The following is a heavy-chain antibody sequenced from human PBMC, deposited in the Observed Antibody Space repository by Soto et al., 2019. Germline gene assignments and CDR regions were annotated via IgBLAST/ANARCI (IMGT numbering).Heavy chain of an antibody. Sequence: EVQLLESGGGLVQPGGSLRLSCAASGFSFSDYAMSWVRQAPGKGLEWVSIISGDAGSTKYADSVKRRFTVSRVYTKNTVYLQMNCLRAEDTAVYYCAKRVYGDYVWFDYWGQGTLVTVSS. CDR3: AKRVYGDYVWFDY. D-gene: IGHD4-17*01. J-gene: IGHJ4*02. V-gene: IGHV3-23*01. CDR1: GFSFSDYA. CDR2: ISGDAGST.